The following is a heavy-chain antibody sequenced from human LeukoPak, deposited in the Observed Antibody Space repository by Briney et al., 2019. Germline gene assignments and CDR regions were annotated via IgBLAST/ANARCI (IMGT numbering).Heavy chain of an antibody. V-gene: IGHV1-8*01. CDR1: GYTFTSYD. D-gene: IGHD6-13*01. CDR2: MNPNSGNT. J-gene: IGHJ4*02. Sequence: ASVKVSCKASGYTFTSYDINWVRQATGQGLEWMGWMNPNSGNTGYAQKFQGRITITRNTSISTAYMELSSLRSEDTAVYYCASSKGQQLVFDYWGQGTLVSVSS. CDR3: ASSKGQQLVFDY.